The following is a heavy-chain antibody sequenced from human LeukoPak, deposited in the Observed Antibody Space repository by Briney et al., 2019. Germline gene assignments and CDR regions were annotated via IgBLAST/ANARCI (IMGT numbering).Heavy chain of an antibody. D-gene: IGHD3-3*01. CDR1: GFTFSSYG. V-gene: IGHV3-30*18. J-gene: IGHJ4*02. CDR3: AKDRDDFPDY. CDR2: ISYDGNNK. Sequence: GGSLRLSCAASGFTFSSYGIHWVRQAPGKGLEWVAVISYDGNNKYYVDSVKGRFTISRDNSKNTLYLQMNSLRADDTAVYYCAKDRDDFPDYWGQGTLVTVSS.